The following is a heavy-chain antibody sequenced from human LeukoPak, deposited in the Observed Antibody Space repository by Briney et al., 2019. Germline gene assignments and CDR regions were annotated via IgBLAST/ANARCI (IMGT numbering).Heavy chain of an antibody. D-gene: IGHD5-12*01. CDR3: AKDLGGYNYFDY. J-gene: IGHJ4*02. CDR2: ISWNSGSI. Sequence: GRSLRLSCAASGFTFDDNAMHCVRQAPGKGLEWVSGISWNSGSIGYADSVKGRFTISRDNAKNSLYLQMNSLRAEDTALYYCAKDLGGYNYFDYWGQGSLVTVAS. CDR1: GFTFDDNA. V-gene: IGHV3-9*01.